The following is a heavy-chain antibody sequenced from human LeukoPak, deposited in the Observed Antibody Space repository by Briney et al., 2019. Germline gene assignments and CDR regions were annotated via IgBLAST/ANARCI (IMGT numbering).Heavy chain of an antibody. CDR2: IWYDGSNK. J-gene: IGHJ4*02. CDR1: GFTFSSYG. CDR3: ARAPPEGHPWEAQFDY. Sequence: PGVSLRLSCAASGFTFSSYGIHWVRQAPGKGLEWVAGIWYDGSNKKYADSVKGRFTISRDNSKNMLYLQMNSLRAEDTAVYYCARAPPEGHPWEAQFDYWGQGTLVTVSS. D-gene: IGHD1-26*01. V-gene: IGHV3-33*01.